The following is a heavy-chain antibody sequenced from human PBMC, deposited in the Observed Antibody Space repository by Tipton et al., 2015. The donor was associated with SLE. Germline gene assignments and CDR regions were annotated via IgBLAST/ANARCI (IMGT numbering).Heavy chain of an antibody. CDR1: GGSISSYY. V-gene: IGHV4-59*01. J-gene: IGHJ4*02. CDR3: AGDVADSDSTGIPGDF. D-gene: IGHD2-8*02. CDR2: VDYIGST. Sequence: TLSLTCTVSGGSISSYYWGWIRQPPGKGLEWIGYVDYIGSTNYNPSLKSRVTISIDTSKNQFSLKLRSVTAADTAVYYCAGDVADSDSTGIPGDFWGQGTLVTVSS.